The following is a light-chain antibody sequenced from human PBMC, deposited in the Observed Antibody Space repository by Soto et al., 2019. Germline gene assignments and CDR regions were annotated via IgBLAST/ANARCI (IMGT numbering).Light chain of an antibody. CDR3: QQYDNPSIT. Sequence: DIQMTQSPSSLSASVGDRVTITCQASQDISNYLNWYQQKPGKAPKLLIYDASNLETGVPSRFSGSGSGTDFTFTISSLQPEDIATYYCQQYDNPSITFGQGTRLDI. J-gene: IGKJ5*01. CDR1: QDISNY. V-gene: IGKV1-33*01. CDR2: DAS.